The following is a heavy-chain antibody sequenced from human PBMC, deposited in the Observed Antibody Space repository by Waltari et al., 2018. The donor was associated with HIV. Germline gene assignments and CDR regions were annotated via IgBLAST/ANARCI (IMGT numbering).Heavy chain of an antibody. V-gene: IGHV2-5*01. CDR1: GFSLSNSGVG. Sequence: QITLKESGPTLVKPTQTLTLTCTFSGFSLSNSGVGVGWIRQPPGKALEGLALIYWNDDKRYSASLKSRLTISRDTSKNQVVLTMSNMDPVDTATYYCIHTQDPLYWSGDYKGYFDYWGQGTLVTVSS. CDR3: IHTQDPLYWSGDYKGYFDY. D-gene: IGHD3-3*01. CDR2: IYWNDDK. J-gene: IGHJ4*02.